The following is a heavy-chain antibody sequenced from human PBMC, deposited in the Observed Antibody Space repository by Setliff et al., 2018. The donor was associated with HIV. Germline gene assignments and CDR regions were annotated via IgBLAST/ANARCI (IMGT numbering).Heavy chain of an antibody. D-gene: IGHD3-22*01. J-gene: IGHJ4*02. Sequence: ASVKDSCKASGYSFTDYYIHWVRQAPGQGLEWMGWINPKSDGTNYAQKFQGWITMTRDTSISTAYMELSRLRSDDTAVYYCARGMDYYDTSGYYQYYFDYWGQGTLVTVSS. CDR2: INPKSDGT. V-gene: IGHV1-2*04. CDR3: ARGMDYYDTSGYYQYYFDY. CDR1: GYSFTDYY.